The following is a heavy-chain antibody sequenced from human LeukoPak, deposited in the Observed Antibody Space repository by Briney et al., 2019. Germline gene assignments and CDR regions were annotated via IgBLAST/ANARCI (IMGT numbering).Heavy chain of an antibody. J-gene: IGHJ4*02. CDR2: INQSGNT. V-gene: IGHV4-39*01. Sequence: SETLSLTCAVSGGSITNNHYYWGWLRQPPGKGLEWIGSINQSGNTHYNASLRSRVTISADTSKNQFTLELTSVTAADTAVYYCARHGFGAPRNFDYWDQGTLVTISS. CDR3: ARHGFGAPRNFDY. CDR1: GGSITNNHYY. D-gene: IGHD3-3*01.